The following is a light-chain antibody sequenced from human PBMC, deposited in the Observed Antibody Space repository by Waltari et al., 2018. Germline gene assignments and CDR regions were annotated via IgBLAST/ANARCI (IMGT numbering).Light chain of an antibody. CDR2: DAS. V-gene: IGKV1-33*01. Sequence: DIQLTQSPPSLPASVGDRVTITCRASQDITNYLNWYQQKPGKAPKLLIHDASKLEIGVPSRFSGSQSGTHFTLTISSLQPEDIGTYYCQRYDNLPIFAFGPGTKVEI. CDR3: QRYDNLPIFA. CDR1: QDITNY. J-gene: IGKJ3*01.